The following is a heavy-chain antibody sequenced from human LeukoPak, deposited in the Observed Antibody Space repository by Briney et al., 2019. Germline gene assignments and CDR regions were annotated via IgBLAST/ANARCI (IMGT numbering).Heavy chain of an antibody. Sequence: SETLSLTCTVSGGSISSYYWSWIRQPPGKGLEWIGYIYYSGSTNYNPSLKSRVTISVDTSKNQFSLKLSSVTAADTAMYYCARSMDYGSGSYYYWGQGTLVTVSS. CDR1: GGSISSYY. CDR3: ARSMDYGSGSYYY. D-gene: IGHD3-10*01. V-gene: IGHV4-59*08. CDR2: IYYSGST. J-gene: IGHJ4*02.